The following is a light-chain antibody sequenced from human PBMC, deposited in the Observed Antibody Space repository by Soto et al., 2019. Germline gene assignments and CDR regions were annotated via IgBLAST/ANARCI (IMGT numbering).Light chain of an antibody. CDR2: DAS. V-gene: IGKV1-5*01. J-gene: IGKJ2*01. CDR1: QNISSW. CDR3: QHYHSYPYT. Sequence: DIQMTQSPSALSASVGDRVTITCRASQNISSWLAWYQQKAGKAPKSLIYDASSLESGVPSRMSGSGSGTEFTLTITNLQPDDSATYYCQHYHSYPYTFGQGTKLEIK.